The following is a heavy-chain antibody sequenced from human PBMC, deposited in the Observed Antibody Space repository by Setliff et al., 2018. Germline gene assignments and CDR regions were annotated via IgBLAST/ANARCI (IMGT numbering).Heavy chain of an antibody. CDR3: ARVSMYYNFWSGYYGERGEYFDY. J-gene: IGHJ4*02. Sequence: PSLTCTVSGGSISSGGYYWSWIRQHPGKGLEWIGYIYYSGSTNYNPSLKSRVTISVDTSKNQFSLKLSSVTAADTAVYYCARVSMYYNFWSGYYGERGEYFDYWGQGTLVTVSS. V-gene: IGHV4-31*02. CDR1: GGSISSGGYY. CDR2: IYYSGST. D-gene: IGHD3-3*01.